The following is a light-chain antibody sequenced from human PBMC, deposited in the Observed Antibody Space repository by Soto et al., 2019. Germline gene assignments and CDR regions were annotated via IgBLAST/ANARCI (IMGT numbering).Light chain of an antibody. J-gene: IGLJ3*02. CDR3: AAWDDSLNVCV. CDR2: TNN. V-gene: IGLV1-44*01. CDR1: KSDIGSNT. Sequence: QSVLTQPPSASGTPGQRVTISCSGGKSDIGSNTVYWFQQLPVAAPRLLIYTNNQRPSGVPDRFSGSKSGTSASLAISGLQSEDEADYFCAAWDDSLNVCVFGGGTKLTVL.